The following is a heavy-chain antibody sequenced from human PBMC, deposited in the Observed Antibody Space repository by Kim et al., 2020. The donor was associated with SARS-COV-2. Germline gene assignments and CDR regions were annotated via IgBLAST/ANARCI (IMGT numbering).Heavy chain of an antibody. CDR3: ARDQRTKELDSFDS. V-gene: IGHV1-18*01. D-gene: IGHD1-1*01. J-gene: IGHJ4*02. CDR2: VSNYNDGP. CDR1: GHTFTNYG. Sequence: ASVKVSCKASGHTFTNYGISWVRQAPGQGLEWMGWVSNYNDGPNYAQKFQGRVTMIMDTSTDTAYMELRSLRSDDTAMYYCARDQRTKELDSFDSWGQGTLVIVSS.